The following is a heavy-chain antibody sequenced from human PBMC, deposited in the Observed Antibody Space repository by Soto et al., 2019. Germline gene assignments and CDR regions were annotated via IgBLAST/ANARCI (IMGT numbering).Heavy chain of an antibody. CDR2: ISYDGSNK. CDR1: GFTFSSYG. V-gene: IGHV3-30*18. J-gene: IGHJ5*02. CDR3: AKEGWFDP. Sequence: QVQLVESGGGVVQPGRSLRLSCAASGFTFSSYGMHWVRQAPGKGLEWVAVISYDGSNKYYADSVKGRFTISRDNSKNTLYLQMNSLRSEDTAVYYCAKEGWFDPWCQGTLVTVSS.